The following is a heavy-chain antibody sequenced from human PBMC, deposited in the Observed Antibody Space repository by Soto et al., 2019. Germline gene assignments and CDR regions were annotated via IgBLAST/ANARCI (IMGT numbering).Heavy chain of an antibody. CDR2: IIPIFGTA. V-gene: IGHV1-69*13. CDR3: ARLYDDYTRADY. D-gene: IGHD4-17*01. J-gene: IGHJ4*02. Sequence: GASVKVSCKASGYTFTSYAISWVRQAPGQGLEWMGGIIPIFGTANYAQKFQGRVTITADESTSTAYMELSSLRSEDTAVYYCARLYDDYTRADYWGQGTLVTVSS. CDR1: GYTFTSYA.